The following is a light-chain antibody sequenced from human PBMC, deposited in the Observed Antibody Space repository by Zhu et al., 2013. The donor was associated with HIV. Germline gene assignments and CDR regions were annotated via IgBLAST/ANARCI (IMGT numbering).Light chain of an antibody. CDR2: GAS. V-gene: IGKV3-15*01. J-gene: IGKJ3*01. Sequence: EIVLTQSPGTLSMSPGERATLSCRASPSLGRDSLAWYQQKPGQAPRLLISGASNRATGVPARFSASGSGTEFTLTISSLQSEDFAVYYCQQYHNWPPFTFGPGTKLDIK. CDR1: PSLGRD. CDR3: QQYHNWPPFT.